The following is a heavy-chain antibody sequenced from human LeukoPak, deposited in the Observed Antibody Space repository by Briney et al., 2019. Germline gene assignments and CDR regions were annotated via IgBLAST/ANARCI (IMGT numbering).Heavy chain of an antibody. CDR2: ISSSTAYI. CDR1: EFTFSSYS. J-gene: IGHJ4*02. D-gene: IGHD6-19*01. V-gene: IGHV3-21*01. CDR3: ARAGYSSGWADY. Sequence: PGGSLRLSCAASEFTFSSYSMYWVRQAPGKGLEWVSSISSSTAYIFYADSVKGRFTISRDNAKNSLYLQMNSLRAEDTAVYYCARAGYSSGWADYWGQGTLVTVSS.